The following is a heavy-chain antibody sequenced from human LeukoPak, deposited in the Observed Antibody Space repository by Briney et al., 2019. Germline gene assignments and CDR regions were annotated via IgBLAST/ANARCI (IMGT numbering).Heavy chain of an antibody. CDR3: AKDNERVYYDFWSGYGAFDI. CDR2: IRGSGAST. CDR1: GFTFGDYA. V-gene: IGHV3-23*01. D-gene: IGHD3-3*01. Sequence: QPGGSLRLSCAASGFTFGDYAMHWVRQAPGKGLEWVSAIRGSGASTYYADSVKGRFTISRDNSKNTLYLQMNSLRAEDTAVYYCAKDNERVYYDFWSGYGAFDIWGQGTMVTVSS. J-gene: IGHJ3*02.